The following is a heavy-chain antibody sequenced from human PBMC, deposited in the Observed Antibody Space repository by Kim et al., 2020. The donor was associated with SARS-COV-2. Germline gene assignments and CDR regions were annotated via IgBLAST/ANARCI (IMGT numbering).Heavy chain of an antibody. V-gene: IGHV1-2*02. D-gene: IGHD4-17*01. Sequence: SGVTKHAQKFQGRVTVTRDTSISTAYMELSRLRSDDTAVYYCARGDGDYAFWGQGTLVTVSS. J-gene: IGHJ4*02. CDR2: SGVT. CDR3: ARGDGDYAF.